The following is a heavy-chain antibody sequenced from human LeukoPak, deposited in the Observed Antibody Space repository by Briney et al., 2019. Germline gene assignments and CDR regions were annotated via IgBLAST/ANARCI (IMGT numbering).Heavy chain of an antibody. D-gene: IGHD3-10*01. CDR2: ISTDGNIK. CDR3: AKAWGYYASGTYHNRIPDP. J-gene: IGHJ5*02. Sequence: GGSLRLSCAASGFTFSTYDMHWVRQAPGKGLEWVAIISTDGNIKYYADSVKGRFTISRDNSKDTLYLQMNGLTAEDTAMYYCAKAWGYYASGTYHNRIPDPWGQGTLVTVSS. V-gene: IGHV3-30*18. CDR1: GFTFSTYD.